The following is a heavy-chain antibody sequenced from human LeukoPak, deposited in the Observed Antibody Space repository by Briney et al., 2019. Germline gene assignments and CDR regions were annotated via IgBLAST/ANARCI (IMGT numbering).Heavy chain of an antibody. J-gene: IGHJ4*02. CDR2: INPSGGST. D-gene: IGHD4-17*01. Sequence: ASVKVSCKVSGYTLTELSMHWVRQAPGQGLEWMGIINPSGGSTSYAQKFQGRVTMTRDTSTSTVYMELSSLRSEDTAVYYCARDYGDYYFDYWGQGTLVTVSS. CDR1: GYTLTELS. CDR3: ARDYGDYYFDY. V-gene: IGHV1-46*01.